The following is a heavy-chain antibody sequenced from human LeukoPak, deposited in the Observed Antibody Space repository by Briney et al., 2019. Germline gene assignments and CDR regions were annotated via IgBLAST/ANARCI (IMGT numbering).Heavy chain of an antibody. CDR2: IYHSGST. CDR3: ARAGNWNYPFDY. Sequence: PSETLSLTCTVSGGSISSHYGSWIRQPPGKGLEWIGYIYHSGSTNYNPSLKSRVTISVDTSKNQFSLKLSSVTAADTAVYYCARAGNWNYPFDYWGQGTLVTVSS. CDR1: GGSISSHY. V-gene: IGHV4-59*11. J-gene: IGHJ4*02. D-gene: IGHD1-7*01.